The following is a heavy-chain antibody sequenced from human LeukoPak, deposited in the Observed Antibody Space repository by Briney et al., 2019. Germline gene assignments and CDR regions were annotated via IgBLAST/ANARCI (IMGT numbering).Heavy chain of an antibody. Sequence: PSETLSLTCTVSGGSVSSGSYYWSWIRQPPGKGLEWIGYIYYSGNTNYNPSLRSRVTISVDTSKNQVSLKLSSVTAADTAVYYCARGARYYYDSSGSGPRHFDYWGQGTLVAVSS. J-gene: IGHJ4*02. CDR1: GGSVSSGSYY. V-gene: IGHV4-61*01. CDR2: IYYSGNT. D-gene: IGHD3-22*01. CDR3: ARGARYYYDSSGSGPRHFDY.